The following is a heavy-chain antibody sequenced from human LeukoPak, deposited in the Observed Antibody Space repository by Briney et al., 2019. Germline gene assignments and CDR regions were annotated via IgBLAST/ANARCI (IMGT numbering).Heavy chain of an antibody. V-gene: IGHV3-21*01. J-gene: IGHJ4*02. CDR1: GFTFNTYN. CDR3: ARDMGFGESTFDY. D-gene: IGHD3-10*01. CDR2: ISSSSSYI. Sequence: GGSLRLSCAASGFTFNTYNMNWVRQAPGKGLEWVSSISSSSSYIYYADSVKGRFTISRDNAKNSLYLQMNSLRAEDTAVYYCARDMGFGESTFDYWGQGTLVTVSS.